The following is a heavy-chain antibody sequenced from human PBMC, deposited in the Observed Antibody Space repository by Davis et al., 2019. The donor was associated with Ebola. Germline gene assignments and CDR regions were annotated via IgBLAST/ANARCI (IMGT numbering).Heavy chain of an antibody. CDR2: IWYDGSNK. Sequence: PGGSLRLSCAASGFTFSSYGMHWVRQAPGKGLEWVAVIWYDGSNKYYADSVKGRFTISRDNAKNSLYLQINSLRAEDTAVYYCASALGYCSGGSCSHFDPWGQGTLVTVSS. CDR3: ASALGYCSGGSCSHFDP. CDR1: GFTFSSYG. J-gene: IGHJ5*02. D-gene: IGHD2-15*01. V-gene: IGHV3-33*03.